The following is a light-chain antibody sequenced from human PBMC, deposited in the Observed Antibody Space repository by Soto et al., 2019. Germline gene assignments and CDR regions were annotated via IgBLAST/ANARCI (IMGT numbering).Light chain of an antibody. Sequence: QSALTQPASVSGSPGQSITISCTGTSSDVGGYNYVSWYQQHPGKAPKLMIYEVSDRPSGVSNRFSGSKSGDTASLTISGLQAEDEAYYYCASLTTTNFVFXTGTKVTV. CDR1: SSDVGGYNY. CDR2: EVS. V-gene: IGLV2-14*01. CDR3: ASLTTTNFV. J-gene: IGLJ1*01.